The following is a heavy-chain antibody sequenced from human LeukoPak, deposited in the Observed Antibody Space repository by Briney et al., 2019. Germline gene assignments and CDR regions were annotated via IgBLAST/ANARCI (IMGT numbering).Heavy chain of an antibody. Sequence: SSVQVSCKASGYTFTKYGISWLGQAPGQELAWMGWISPYTEITNFAQQFQGRFLMTTDTSMTTAYMEVRSLASNDKAIYYCARSETGSTDFDFWGQGTLVTVSP. J-gene: IGHJ4*02. D-gene: IGHD1/OR15-1a*01. CDR1: GYTFTKYG. V-gene: IGHV1-18*01. CDR3: ARSETGSTDFDF. CDR2: ISPYTEIT.